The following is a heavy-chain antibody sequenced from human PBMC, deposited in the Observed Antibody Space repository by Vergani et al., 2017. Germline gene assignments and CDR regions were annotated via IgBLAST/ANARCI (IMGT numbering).Heavy chain of an antibody. CDR2: INHSGST. V-gene: IGHV4-34*01. Sequence: QVQLQQWGAGLLKPSETLSLTCAVYGGSFSGYYWSWSRQPPGKGLEWIGEINHSGSTNYNPSLKSRDTISVDTSKNQFSLKLSSVTAADPAVYYCARGRVRVATLRYNWFDPWDQGTLVTVSS. CDR1: GGSFSGYY. D-gene: IGHD5-12*01. J-gene: IGHJ5*02. CDR3: ARGRVRVATLRYNWFDP.